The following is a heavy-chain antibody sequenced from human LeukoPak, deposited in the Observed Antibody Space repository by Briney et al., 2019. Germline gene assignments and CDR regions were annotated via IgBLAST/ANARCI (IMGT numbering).Heavy chain of an antibody. V-gene: IGHV3-23*01. CDR1: GFTFSTYA. CDR3: ARGGETFDAFDI. CDR2: ISGSGGST. Sequence: PGGSLRLSCAASGFTFSTYAMSWVRQAPGKGLEWVSAISGSGGSTYYADSVKGRFTISRDNSKNTLYLQMNSLRAEDTAVYYCARGGETFDAFDIWGQGTMVTVSS. J-gene: IGHJ3*02. D-gene: IGHD2/OR15-2a*01.